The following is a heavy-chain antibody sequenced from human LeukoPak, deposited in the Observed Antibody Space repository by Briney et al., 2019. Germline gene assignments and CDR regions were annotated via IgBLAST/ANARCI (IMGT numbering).Heavy chain of an antibody. D-gene: IGHD5-18*01. CDR1: GFTFSSYA. CDR2: ISTNGGST. Sequence: GGSLRLSCAASGFTFSSYAMHWVRQAPGKGLEYVSGISTNGGSTYYADSVKGRFTISRDNSKNTLFFQMGSLRAEDMAVYYCARGGGRNTTMVWAFDYWGQGTLVTVSS. J-gene: IGHJ4*02. V-gene: IGHV3-64*02. CDR3: ARGGGRNTTMVWAFDY.